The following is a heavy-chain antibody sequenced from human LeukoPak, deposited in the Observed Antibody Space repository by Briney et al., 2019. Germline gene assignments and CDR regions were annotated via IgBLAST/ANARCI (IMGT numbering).Heavy chain of an antibody. D-gene: IGHD2/OR15-2a*01. CDR1: GFTFSTYP. Sequence: PGGSLRLSCAASGFTFSTYPMSWVRQAPGMGLEWVSTISGSGGSTYYADSVKGRFTISRDNSKNTLYLQMNSLRAEDTTVYYCAKERTQTTSFDYWGQGTLVTVSS. CDR3: AKERTQTTSFDY. CDR2: ISGSGGST. V-gene: IGHV3-23*01. J-gene: IGHJ4*02.